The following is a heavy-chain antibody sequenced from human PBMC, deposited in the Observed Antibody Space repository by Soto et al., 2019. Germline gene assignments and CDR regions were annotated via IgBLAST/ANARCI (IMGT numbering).Heavy chain of an antibody. Sequence: PGGSLRLSCVDSEFSFSRYAMTWVRQAAGKGLQWVAGLGPDGRNTFYGESVRGRFTISRDNSRNTLYLQMSSLRAEDTAAYFCVKQMTTWTDSFFDFWGQGIQVTVSS. CDR3: VKQMTTWTDSFFDF. V-gene: IGHV3-23*01. CDR2: LGPDGRNT. CDR1: EFSFSRYA. J-gene: IGHJ4*01. D-gene: IGHD4-17*01.